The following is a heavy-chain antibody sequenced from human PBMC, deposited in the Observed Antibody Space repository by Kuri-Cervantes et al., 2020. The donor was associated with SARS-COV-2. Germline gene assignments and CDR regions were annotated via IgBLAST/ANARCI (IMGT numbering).Heavy chain of an antibody. V-gene: IGHV3-64*01. D-gene: IGHD3-22*01. J-gene: IGHJ5*02. CDR2: ISSNGGST. CDR3: AILMIVVVIVGGSGKPNWFDP. CDR1: GFTFSSYA. Sequence: GESLKISCAASGFTFSSYAMHWVRQAPGKGLEYVSAISSNGGSTYYANSVKGRFTISRGNSKNTLYLQMGSLRAEDMAVYYCAILMIVVVIVGGSGKPNWFDPWGQGTLVTVSS.